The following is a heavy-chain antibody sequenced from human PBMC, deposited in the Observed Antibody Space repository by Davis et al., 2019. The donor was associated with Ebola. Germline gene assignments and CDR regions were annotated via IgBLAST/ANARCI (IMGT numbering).Heavy chain of an antibody. J-gene: IGHJ4*02. CDR3: ARGHNYAHEY. V-gene: IGHV1-2*06. D-gene: IGHD4-11*01. CDR1: AYTFTTNN. CDR2: VVLKSGAT. Sequence: ASAQISCKASAYTFTTNNIHWLPQPPGQGPEWLGRVVLKSGATNYVQKFQGRVTMTRDTSISTVYMELSSLRYDDTADYYGARGHNYAHEYWGQGTLVTVSS.